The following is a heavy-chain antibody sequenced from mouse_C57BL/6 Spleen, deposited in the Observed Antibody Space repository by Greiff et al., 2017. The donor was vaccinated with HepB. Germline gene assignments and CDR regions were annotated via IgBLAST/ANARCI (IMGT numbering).Heavy chain of an antibody. CDR3: ARSGDYYGSSYGEWYFDV. CDR2: IDPSDSYT. CDR1: GYTFTSYW. Sequence: QVQLQQSGAELVRPGTSVKLSCKASGYTFTSYWMHWVKQRPGQGLEWIGVIDPSDSYTNYNQKFKGKATLTVDTSSSTAYMQLSSLTSEDSAVYYCARSGDYYGSSYGEWYFDVWGTGTTVTVSS. V-gene: IGHV1-59*01. D-gene: IGHD1-1*01. J-gene: IGHJ1*03.